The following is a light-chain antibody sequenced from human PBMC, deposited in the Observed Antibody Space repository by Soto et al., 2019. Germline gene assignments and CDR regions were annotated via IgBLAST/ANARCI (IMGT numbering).Light chain of an antibody. CDR1: QGIRND. CDR3: QQYNSYST. J-gene: IGKJ1*01. CDR2: AAS. Sequence: AIQITQSPSSLSASVGDRVTLTCRASQGIRNDLGWYQQKPGKAPKLLIYAASSLQGGVPSRFSGSGSGTDFTLTISSLQPDDFATYYCQQYNSYSTFGQGTKVDIK. V-gene: IGKV1-6*01.